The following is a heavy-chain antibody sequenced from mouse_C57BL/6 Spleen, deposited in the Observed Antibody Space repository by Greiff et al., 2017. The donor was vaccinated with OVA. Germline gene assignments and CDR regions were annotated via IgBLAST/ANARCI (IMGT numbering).Heavy chain of an antibody. CDR1: GYTFTSYW. Sequence: VQLQQPGAELVMPGASVKLSCKASGYTFTSYWMHWVKQRPGQGLEWIGEIDPSDSYANYNQKFKGKSTLTVDKSSSTAYMQLSSLTSEDSAVYYCATVVAPHWYFDVWGTGTTVTVSS. CDR3: ATVVAPHWYFDV. CDR2: IDPSDSYA. V-gene: IGHV1-69*01. J-gene: IGHJ1*03. D-gene: IGHD1-1*01.